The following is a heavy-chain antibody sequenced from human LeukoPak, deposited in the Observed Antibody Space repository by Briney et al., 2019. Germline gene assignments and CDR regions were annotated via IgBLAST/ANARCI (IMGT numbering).Heavy chain of an antibody. CDR2: IGSANSYI. D-gene: IGHD1-14*01. CDR3: AGASGGNRPFDY. CDR1: GFTFSSYS. J-gene: IGHJ4*02. Sequence: GGSLRLSCAASGFTFSSYSMTWVRQAPGKGLEWVSSIGSANSYIYYADSLKGRFTISRDNAKNSLYLQMNSLRAEDTAVYYCAGASGGNRPFDYWGQGTLVTVSS. V-gene: IGHV3-21*01.